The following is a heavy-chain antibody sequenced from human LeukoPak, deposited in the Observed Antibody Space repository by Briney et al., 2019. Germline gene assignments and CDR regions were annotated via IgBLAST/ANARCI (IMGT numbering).Heavy chain of an antibody. Sequence: GGSLRLSCAASGFTFNSSWMSWVRQAPGKGLEWVANINKDGSEKYFVDSVKGRFTISRDNAKNSLYVQMNSLRAEDTAVYYCATNAGVIGTRPHQRYYFDYWGQGALVTVSS. CDR2: INKDGSEK. CDR1: GFTFNSSW. CDR3: ATNAGVIGTRPHQRYYFDY. D-gene: IGHD6-6*01. V-gene: IGHV3-7*01. J-gene: IGHJ4*02.